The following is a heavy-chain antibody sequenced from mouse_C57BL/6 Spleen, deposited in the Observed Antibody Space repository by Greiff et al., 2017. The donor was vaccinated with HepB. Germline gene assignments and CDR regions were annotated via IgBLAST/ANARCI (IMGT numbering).Heavy chain of an antibody. J-gene: IGHJ4*01. V-gene: IGHV1-80*01. Sequence: VKLMESGAELVKPGASVKISCKASGYAFSSYWMNWVKQRPGKGLEWIGQIYPGDGDTNYNGKFKGKATLTADKSSSTAYMQLSSLTSEDSAVYFCARRAYYYGSSYGDYAMDYWGQGTSVTVSS. D-gene: IGHD1-1*01. CDR2: IYPGDGDT. CDR3: ARRAYYYGSSYGDYAMDY. CDR1: GYAFSSYW.